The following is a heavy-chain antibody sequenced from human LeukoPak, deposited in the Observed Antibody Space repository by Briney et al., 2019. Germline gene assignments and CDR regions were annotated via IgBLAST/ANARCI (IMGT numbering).Heavy chain of an antibody. CDR1: GFTFSSYS. V-gene: IGHV3-23*01. J-gene: IGHJ4*02. CDR3: ARQLGYCSDGSCYFDY. CDR2: ISTSGDTT. Sequence: PGGSLRLSCAASGFTFSSYSMNWVRQAPGKGLEWVSAISTSGDTTYHADSVKGRFTFSRDNSKNTLYLQMSSLRAEDTALYYCARQLGYCSDGSCYFDYWGQGTLVTVSS. D-gene: IGHD2-15*01.